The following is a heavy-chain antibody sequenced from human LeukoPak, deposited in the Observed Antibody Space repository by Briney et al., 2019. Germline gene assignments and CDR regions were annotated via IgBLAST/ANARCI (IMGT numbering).Heavy chain of an antibody. CDR3: TRDLSLGYCSSTSCLLFDY. CDR1: GFTFGDYA. Sequence: PGGSLRLSCKASGFTFGDYAMSWVRQAPGKGPEWVGFIRSKAYGGTTEYAASVKGRFTISRDDSKSIAYLQMNSLKTEDTAVYYCTRDLSLGYCSSTSCLLFDYWGQGTLVTVSS. J-gene: IGHJ4*02. V-gene: IGHV3-49*04. D-gene: IGHD2-2*01. CDR2: IRSKAYGGTT.